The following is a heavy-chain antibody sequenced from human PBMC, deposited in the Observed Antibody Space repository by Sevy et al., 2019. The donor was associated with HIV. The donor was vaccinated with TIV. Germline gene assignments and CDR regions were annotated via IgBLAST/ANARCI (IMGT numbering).Heavy chain of an antibody. CDR2: ISGSGGST. CDR3: AKDDPGGFPH. Sequence: GGSLRLSCAVSGFSGFTFSSFVISWVRQAPGKGLEWVSAISGSGGSTYYADSMKGRFTISRDNSKNTLDLEMNSLRAEDTAVYYCAKDDPGGFPHWGQGTLVTVSS. J-gene: IGHJ1*01. V-gene: IGHV3-23*01. D-gene: IGHD3-10*01. CDR1: GFSGFTFSSFV.